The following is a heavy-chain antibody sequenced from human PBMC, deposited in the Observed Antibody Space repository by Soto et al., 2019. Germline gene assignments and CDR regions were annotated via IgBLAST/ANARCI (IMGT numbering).Heavy chain of an antibody. V-gene: IGHV3-48*03. J-gene: IGHJ6*02. CDR3: ARDPAIYSGKFDYGLDV. Sequence: GGSLRLSCAVSGFTSSSYGMNWVRQAPGKGLEWVSYIGTSGKTIYYADSVRGRFTISRDNAKNSLYLQMNSLRAEDTAVYFCARDPAIYSGKFDYGLDVWGRGTTVTVSS. CDR1: GFTSSSYG. D-gene: IGHD4-4*01. CDR2: IGTSGKTI.